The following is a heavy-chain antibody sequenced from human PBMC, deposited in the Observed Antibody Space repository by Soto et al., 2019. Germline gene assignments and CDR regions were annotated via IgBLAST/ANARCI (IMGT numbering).Heavy chain of an antibody. J-gene: IGHJ3*02. D-gene: IGHD6-19*01. CDR1: GFTFSSYA. V-gene: IGHV3-23*01. CDR2: ISGSGGST. Sequence: GGSLRLSCAASGFTFSSYAMSWVRQAPGKGLEWVSAISGSGGSTYYADSVKGRFTISRDNSKNTLYLQMNSLRAEDTAVYYCAKERSIAVAAYDAFDIWGQGTMVTVSS. CDR3: AKERSIAVAAYDAFDI.